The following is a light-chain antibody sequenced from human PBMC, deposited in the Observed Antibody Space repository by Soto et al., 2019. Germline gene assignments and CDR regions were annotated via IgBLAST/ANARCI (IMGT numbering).Light chain of an antibody. CDR3: NSYTGSSTYV. J-gene: IGLJ1*01. CDR1: SSDVGSYNR. V-gene: IGLV2-18*02. CDR2: EVS. Sequence: QSVLTQPPSVSGSPGQSVAISCTGTSSDVGSYNRVSWYQQPPGAAPKLMIYEVSNRPSGVPDRFSGSKSGNTASLTISGLQAEDDADYYCNSYTGSSTYVFGILSKLTDL.